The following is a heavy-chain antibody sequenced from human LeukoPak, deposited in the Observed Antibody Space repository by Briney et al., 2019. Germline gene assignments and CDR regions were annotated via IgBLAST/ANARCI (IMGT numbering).Heavy chain of an antibody. CDR2: IWYDGSNK. D-gene: IGHD6-19*01. J-gene: IGHJ4*02. V-gene: IGHV3-33*01. Sequence: PGGSLRLSCAASGLTFSSYGMHWVRQAPAKGLEWVAVIWYDGSNKYYADTVKVRFTIYRDNSKNNLYLQMNSLRAEDTAVYYCASTSGWYEPIDYWGQGTLVTVSS. CDR1: GLTFSSYG. CDR3: ASTSGWYEPIDY.